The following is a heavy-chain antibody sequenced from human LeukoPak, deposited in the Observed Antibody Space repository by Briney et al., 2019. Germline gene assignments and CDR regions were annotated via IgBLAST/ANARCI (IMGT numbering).Heavy chain of an antibody. Sequence: GGSLRLSCAASGFTFSSYEMNWVRQAPGKGLEWVSYISSSGSTIYYADSVKGRFTISRDNAKNSLYLQMNSLRAEDTAVYYCARSWLAAAGPEYWGQGTLVTVSS. V-gene: IGHV3-48*03. CDR1: GFTFSSYE. CDR3: ARSWLAAAGPEY. J-gene: IGHJ4*02. CDR2: ISSSGSTI. D-gene: IGHD6-13*01.